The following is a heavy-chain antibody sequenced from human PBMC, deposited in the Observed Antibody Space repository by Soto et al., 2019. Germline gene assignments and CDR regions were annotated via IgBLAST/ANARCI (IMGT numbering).Heavy chain of an antibody. CDR1: GGSINSYY. CDR2: ISYSGST. V-gene: IGHV4-59*01. J-gene: IGHJ4*02. CDR3: ARNTYYYDSSGYYHFDY. Sequence: PSETLSLTCTVSGGSINSYYWSWIRQPPGKGLEWIGYISYSGSTNYSPSLKSRVTISIDTSKSQFSLKLSSVTAADTAVYYCARNTYYYDSSGYYHFDYWGQGILVTVSS. D-gene: IGHD3-22*01.